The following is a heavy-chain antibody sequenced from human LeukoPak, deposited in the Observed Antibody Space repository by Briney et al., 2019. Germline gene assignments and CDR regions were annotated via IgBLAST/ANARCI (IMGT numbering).Heavy chain of an antibody. D-gene: IGHD3-9*01. CDR2: INPSGGST. V-gene: IGHV1-46*01. CDR1: GYTFTSYH. Sequence: GASVKVSCKASGYTFTSYHMHWVRQAPGQGLEWMGIINPSGGSTSYAQKFQGRVTMTRDTSTSTVYMELSSLRSDDTAVYYCARGPRHSSLRYFDWGQLNWFDPWGQGTLVTVSS. J-gene: IGHJ5*02. CDR3: ARGPRHSSLRYFDWGQLNWFDP.